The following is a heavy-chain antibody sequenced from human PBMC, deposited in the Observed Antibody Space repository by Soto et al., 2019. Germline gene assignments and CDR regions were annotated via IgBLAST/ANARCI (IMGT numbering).Heavy chain of an antibody. CDR2: ISSSGSTI. V-gene: IGHV3-11*01. Sequence: PGGSLRLSCAASGFTFSDYYMGWIRQAPGKGLEWVSYISSSGSTIYYADSVKGRFTISRDNAKNSLYLQMNSLRAEDTAVYYCARGYNSGSYLDYYYYYGMDVWGQGTTVTVSS. J-gene: IGHJ6*02. CDR1: GFTFSDYY. D-gene: IGHD1-26*01. CDR3: ARGYNSGSYLDYYYYYGMDV.